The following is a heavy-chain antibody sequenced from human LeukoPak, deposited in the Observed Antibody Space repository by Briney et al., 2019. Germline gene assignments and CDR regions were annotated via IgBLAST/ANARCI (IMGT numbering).Heavy chain of an antibody. D-gene: IGHD5-24*01. CDR3: AGGRDGYTLDH. J-gene: IGHJ4*02. CDR2: IYYSGST. V-gene: IGHV4-59*01. Sequence: SETLSLTCTVSGGSISSYYWSWIRQPPGKGLEWIGYIYYSGSTNYNPSLKSRVTISVDTSKNQFSLKLSSVTAADKAVYYCAGGRDGYTLDHWGQGTLVTVSS. CDR1: GGSISSYY.